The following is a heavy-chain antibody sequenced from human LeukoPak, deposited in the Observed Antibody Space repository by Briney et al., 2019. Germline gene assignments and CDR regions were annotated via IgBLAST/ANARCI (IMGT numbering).Heavy chain of an antibody. CDR2: IIPILGIA. CDR3: ASDFWSGYLVDPYYYYGMDV. V-gene: IGHV1-69*04. Sequence: ASVKVSCKAWGGTFSSYAISWLRQAPGQGLEWMGRIIPILGIANYAQKFQGRVTITADKSTSTAYMELSSLRSEDTAVYYCASDFWSGYLVDPYYYYGMDVWGQGTTVTVSS. D-gene: IGHD3-3*01. J-gene: IGHJ6*02. CDR1: GGTFSSYA.